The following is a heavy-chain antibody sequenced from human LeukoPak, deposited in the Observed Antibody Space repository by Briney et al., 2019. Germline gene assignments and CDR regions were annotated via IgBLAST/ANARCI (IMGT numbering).Heavy chain of an antibody. Sequence: SVKVSCKASGGTFSNYAISWVRQAPGQGREWMGEIIPIFGTTNYAQKFQGRVTITADKSTSTAYMELNSLRSEDTAVYYCARGRSGYIFLDYWGQGTLVTVSS. CDR2: IIPIFGTT. J-gene: IGHJ4*02. D-gene: IGHD5-12*01. CDR3: ARGRSGYIFLDY. V-gene: IGHV1-69*06. CDR1: GGTFSNYA.